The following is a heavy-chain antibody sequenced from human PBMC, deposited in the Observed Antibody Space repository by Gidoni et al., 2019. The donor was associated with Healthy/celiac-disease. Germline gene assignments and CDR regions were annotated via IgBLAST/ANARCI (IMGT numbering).Heavy chain of an antibody. Sequence: EVQLVASGGGLVKPGGSLSLSCAASGFTFSSYSMNWVRQAPGKGLEWVSSISSSSSYIYYADSVKGRFTISRDNAKNSLYLQMNSLRAEDTAVYYCARASVAARSYWGQGTLVTVSS. J-gene: IGHJ4*02. CDR3: ARASVAARSY. CDR1: GFTFSSYS. CDR2: ISSSSSYI. V-gene: IGHV3-21*01. D-gene: IGHD6-6*01.